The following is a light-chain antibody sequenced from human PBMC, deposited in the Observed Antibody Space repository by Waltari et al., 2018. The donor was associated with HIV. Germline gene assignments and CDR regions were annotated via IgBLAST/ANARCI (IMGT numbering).Light chain of an antibody. V-gene: IGKV4-1*01. J-gene: IGKJ1*01. Sequence: DILIHQSPDSLAASPGVRATNNCKSNQSVLYSSNNKNFLTWFQQKPGQPPKLLIYWASTRESGVPDRFSGSGSGTNFTRTISSLQAEDVAVYYWQQYYTTPLGFGQGTKVEIK. CDR1: QSVLYSSNNKNF. CDR2: WAS. CDR3: QQYYTTPLG.